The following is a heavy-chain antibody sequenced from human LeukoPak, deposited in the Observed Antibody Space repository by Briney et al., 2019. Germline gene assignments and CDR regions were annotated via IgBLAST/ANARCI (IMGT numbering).Heavy chain of an antibody. Sequence: SVKVSCKASGYTFTSYAISWVRQAPGQGLEWMGRIIPILGIANYAQKFQGRVTITADKSTSTAYMELSSLRSEDTAVYYCASVLSGIAVAGSFDPWGQGTLVTVSS. CDR1: GYTFTSYA. CDR3: ASVLSGIAVAGSFDP. V-gene: IGHV1-69*04. J-gene: IGHJ5*02. CDR2: IIPILGIA. D-gene: IGHD6-19*01.